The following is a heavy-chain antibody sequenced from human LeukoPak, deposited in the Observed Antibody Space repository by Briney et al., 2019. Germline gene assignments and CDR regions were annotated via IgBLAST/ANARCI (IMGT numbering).Heavy chain of an antibody. D-gene: IGHD3-10*01. CDR1: GFNFRDHW. Sequence: GGSLRLSCAGSGFNFRDHWMSWLRQAPEKGLEWVAHIRPDGSEKYYVDSVKGRFIISRDDARNSLSLQMNSLRAEDTAVYYCAGSFGDVKNFWGQGTLVTVSS. CDR2: IRPDGSEK. V-gene: IGHV3-7*01. CDR3: AGSFGDVKNF. J-gene: IGHJ4*01.